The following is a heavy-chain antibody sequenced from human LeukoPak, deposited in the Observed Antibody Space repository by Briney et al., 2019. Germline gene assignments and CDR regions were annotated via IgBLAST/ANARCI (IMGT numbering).Heavy chain of an antibody. CDR2: IKQDGSKK. V-gene: IGHV3-7*03. CDR1: GFTFSSYG. CDR3: ASQPAAADVDY. J-gene: IGHJ4*02. Sequence: GGSLRLSCAASGFTFSSYGIHWVRQAPGKGLEWVANIKQDGSKKSYVDSVKGRFTISRDNAKNSLYLQMNSLRADDTGVYYCASQPAAADVDYWGQGTLVTVSS. D-gene: IGHD2-2*01.